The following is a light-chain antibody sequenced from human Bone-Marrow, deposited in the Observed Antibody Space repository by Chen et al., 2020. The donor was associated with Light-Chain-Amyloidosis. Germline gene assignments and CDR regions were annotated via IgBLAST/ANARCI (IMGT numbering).Light chain of an antibody. J-gene: IGLJ3*02. CDR3: CSYAGDSWV. CDR1: NSEVGRYDY. CDR2: EVI. V-gene: IGLV2-8*01. Sequence: QSALTQPPSASGSPGQSVTIPCPVTNSEVGRYDYVSWYQQHPGKAPKFLIYEVIKRSSGVPDRFSGSKSGNTASQTVSGLQAEDEADYYCCSYAGDSWVFGGGTKLTVL.